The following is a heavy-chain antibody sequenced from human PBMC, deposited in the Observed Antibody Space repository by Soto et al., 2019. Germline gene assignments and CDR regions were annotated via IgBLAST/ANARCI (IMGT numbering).Heavy chain of an antibody. Sequence: GGSLRLSCEASGFIFSDHAMSWVRQAPGKGLEWVSAISGNGIATYYADSVKGRFTISRDNAKNSLYLQMNSLRAEDTAVYYCARDGLSVAGKTYYYYGMDVWGQGTTVTVSS. CDR2: ISGNGIAT. J-gene: IGHJ6*02. CDR3: ARDGLSVAGKTYYYYGMDV. V-gene: IGHV3-21*01. D-gene: IGHD6-19*01. CDR1: GFIFSDHA.